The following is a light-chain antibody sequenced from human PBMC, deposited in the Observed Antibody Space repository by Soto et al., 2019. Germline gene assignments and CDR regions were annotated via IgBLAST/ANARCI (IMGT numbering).Light chain of an antibody. Sequence: QAVVTQPPSMSGAPGQRVTISCTGSSSNIGAGYDVHWYQLLPGTAPKLLIYGNTNRPSGVPDRFSGSKSGTSASLAITGLRAEAEADYYCQSHDSSLGSWVFGGGTKLTVL. CDR2: GNT. CDR1: SSNIGAGYD. V-gene: IGLV1-40*01. J-gene: IGLJ3*02. CDR3: QSHDSSLGSWV.